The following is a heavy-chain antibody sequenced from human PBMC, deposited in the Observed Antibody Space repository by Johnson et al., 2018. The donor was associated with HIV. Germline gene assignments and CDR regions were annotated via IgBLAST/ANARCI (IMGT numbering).Heavy chain of an antibody. CDR3: ATPQEGYSAFDI. V-gene: IGHV3-33*03. CDR1: GLSFSNFG. D-gene: IGHD2-15*01. Sequence: HVQLVESGGGVVQPGKSLTLSCVGSGLSFSNFGIHWVRQAPGKGPEWVAVISFDGNLKKYADSVKGRFTISRDNAKNSLYLQMNSLRAEDTAVYYCATPQEGYSAFDIWGQGTMVTVSS. J-gene: IGHJ3*02. CDR2: ISFDGNLK.